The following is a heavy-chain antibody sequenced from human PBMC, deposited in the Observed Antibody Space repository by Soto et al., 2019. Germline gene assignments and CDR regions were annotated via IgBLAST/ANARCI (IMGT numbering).Heavy chain of an antibody. Sequence: QVQLVESGGGVVQPGTSLRLSGGASGFSSGSYAMNWFRQAPGKGLEGGAVISLDGSNTYYGDSVKGRFTISRDNSENTLFLQMNSPRAEDTAVYYCAKPYYGAGSYYPDAFDVWGQGTSVTVSS. CDR2: ISLDGSNT. J-gene: IGHJ3*01. CDR1: GFSSGSYA. V-gene: IGHV3-30*18. CDR3: AKPYYGAGSYYPDAFDV. D-gene: IGHD3-10*01.